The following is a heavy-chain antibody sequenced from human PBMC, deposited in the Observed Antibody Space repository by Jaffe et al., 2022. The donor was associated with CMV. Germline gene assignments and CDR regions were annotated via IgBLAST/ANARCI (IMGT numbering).Heavy chain of an antibody. J-gene: IGHJ4*02. D-gene: IGHD2-15*01. CDR3: ARANYCSGGSCGNDY. CDR2: IWYDGSNK. Sequence: QVQLVESGGGVVQPGRSLRLSCAASGFTFSSYGMHWVRQAPGKGLEWVAVIWYDGSNKYYADSVKGRFTISRDNSKNTLYLQMNSLRAEDTAVYYCARANYCSGGSCGNDYWGQGTLVTVSS. V-gene: IGHV3-33*01. CDR1: GFTFSSYG.